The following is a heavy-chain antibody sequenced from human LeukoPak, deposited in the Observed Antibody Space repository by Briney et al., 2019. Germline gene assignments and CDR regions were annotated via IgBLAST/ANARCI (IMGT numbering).Heavy chain of an antibody. CDR2: ISDSGDGT. CDR3: AKDKAPGSWHTPSDF. D-gene: IGHD6-13*01. Sequence: PGGSLRLSCAASGLTFRTYAMSWVRQAPGKGLEWVSGISDSGDGTYYAESVKGRFTISRDNSKNTVFLQMNSPRADDTAKYYCAKDKAPGSWHTPSDFWGQGTLVTVSS. J-gene: IGHJ4*02. CDR1: GLTFRTYA. V-gene: IGHV3-23*01.